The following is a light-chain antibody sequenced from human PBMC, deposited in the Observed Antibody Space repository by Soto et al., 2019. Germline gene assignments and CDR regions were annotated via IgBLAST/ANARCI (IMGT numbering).Light chain of an antibody. Sequence: EIVLTQSPGTLSLSPGERATLSCRASQSVSSSYLAWYQQKPGQAPRLLIYGASSRATGIPDRFSGSGSGTDFTLTISRLEPEDFAVYYCQKYGSTVNTFGQGTKLEIK. CDR1: QSVSSSY. J-gene: IGKJ2*01. CDR2: GAS. CDR3: QKYGSTVNT. V-gene: IGKV3-20*01.